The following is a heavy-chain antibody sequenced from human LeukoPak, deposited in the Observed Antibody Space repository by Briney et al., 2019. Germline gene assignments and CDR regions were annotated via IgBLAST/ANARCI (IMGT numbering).Heavy chain of an antibody. CDR1: GYTFTSYR. V-gene: IGHV1-18*01. Sequence: ASVKVSCKASGYTFTSYRISWVRQAPGQGLEWMGWISAYNGNTNYAQKLQGRVTMTTDTSTSTAYMELRSLRSDDTAVYYCARASGGYCSSTSCYAFDYWGQGTLVTVSS. CDR3: ARASGGYCSSTSCYAFDY. D-gene: IGHD2-2*01. J-gene: IGHJ4*02. CDR2: ISAYNGNT.